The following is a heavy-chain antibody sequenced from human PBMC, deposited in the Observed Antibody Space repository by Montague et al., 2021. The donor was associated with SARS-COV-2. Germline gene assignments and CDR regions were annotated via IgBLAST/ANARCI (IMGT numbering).Heavy chain of an antibody. CDR2: ILHSGST. CDR3: ARDFRGAYNFFDP. D-gene: IGHD4/OR15-4a*01. J-gene: IGHJ5*02. V-gene: IGHV4-4*02. Sequence: SETLSLTCAVSGGSISGSNWWTWLRQPPGKGLEWIGEILHSGSTNYISSLKSRATISVDKSKNQFSLKLTSLTAADTAVYYCARDFRGAYNFFDPWGQGALVTVSS. CDR1: GGSISGSNW.